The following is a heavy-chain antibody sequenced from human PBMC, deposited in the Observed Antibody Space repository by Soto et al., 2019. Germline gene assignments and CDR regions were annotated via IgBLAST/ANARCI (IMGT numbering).Heavy chain of an antibody. CDR3: ARAKSGYSYGYLPFDY. J-gene: IGHJ4*02. CDR1: GGTFSSYA. Sequence: GASVKVSCKASGGTFSSYAISWVRQAPGQGLEWMGGIIPIFGTASYAQKFQGRVTITADESTSTAYMELSSLRSGDTAVYYCARAKSGYSYGYLPFDYWGQGTLVTVSS. V-gene: IGHV1-69*13. D-gene: IGHD5-18*01. CDR2: IIPIFGTA.